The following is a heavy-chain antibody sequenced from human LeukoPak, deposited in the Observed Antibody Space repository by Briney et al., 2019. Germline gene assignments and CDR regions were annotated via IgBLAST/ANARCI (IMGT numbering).Heavy chain of an antibody. CDR2: IYHSGTT. J-gene: IGHJ6*03. V-gene: IGHV4-38-2*01. CDR1: GYSISSGYY. D-gene: IGHD6-13*01. Sequence: SETLSLTCAVSGYSISSGYYWGWFRQPPGKGPEWIGCIYHSGTTYYNPSLKSRVTISVDTSKSQFSLMISSVTAADTAVYYCARQGGSNSPYYYYYMDVWGKGTTVTVSS. CDR3: ARQGGSNSPYYYYYMDV.